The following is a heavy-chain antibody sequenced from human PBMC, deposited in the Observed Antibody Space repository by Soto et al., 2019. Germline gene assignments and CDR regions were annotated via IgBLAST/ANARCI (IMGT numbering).Heavy chain of an antibody. V-gene: IGHV3-7*01. Sequence: GGSLRPSCAAALFTFITYWLTWVRQAPGKGLEWVADIKYDGSEKYYVDSVKGRFTISRDNAKNSLYLQMNSLRDEDTAVYYCARESSGIDYWGQGT. D-gene: IGHD1-20*01. CDR2: IKYDGSEK. CDR1: LFTFITYW. J-gene: IGHJ4*02. CDR3: ARESSGIDY.